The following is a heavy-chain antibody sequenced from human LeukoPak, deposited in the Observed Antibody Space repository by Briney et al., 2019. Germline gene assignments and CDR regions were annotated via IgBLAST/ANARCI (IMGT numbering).Heavy chain of an antibody. Sequence: SEALSLTCTASGASISSYYWNWIRQPPGKGLEWIGYIYNSGSTKYNPSLKSRVTISVDTSKNQFSLRLSSVTAADTAVYYCARGRTFDNWGQGTLVTVSS. CDR1: GASISSYY. CDR3: ARGRTFDN. J-gene: IGHJ4*02. CDR2: IYNSGST. V-gene: IGHV4-59*01.